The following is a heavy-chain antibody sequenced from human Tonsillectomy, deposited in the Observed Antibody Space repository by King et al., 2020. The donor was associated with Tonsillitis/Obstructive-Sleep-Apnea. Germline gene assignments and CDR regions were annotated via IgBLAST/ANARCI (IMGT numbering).Heavy chain of an antibody. J-gene: IGHJ3*02. CDR2: INTSGGSR. CDR1: GYTFTNYY. Sequence: QLVQSGAEVKKPGASVKVSCKASGYTFTNYYMHWVRQAPGQGLEWVGIINTSGGSRTYAQTFQGRVTMTRDTSTSTVYMELSSLGAEDTAVYYCAREWDTADGFDMWGQGTMVTVSS. D-gene: IGHD5-18*01. CDR3: AREWDTADGFDM. V-gene: IGHV1-46*01.